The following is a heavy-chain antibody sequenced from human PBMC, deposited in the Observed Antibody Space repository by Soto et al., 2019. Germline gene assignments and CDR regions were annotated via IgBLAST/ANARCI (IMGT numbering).Heavy chain of an antibody. CDR1: GFPFSIYA. CDR2: IGGSASKT. CDR3: TKLTYYDILTGDDAFDL. D-gene: IGHD3-9*01. J-gene: IGHJ3*01. Sequence: GGSLRLSCAASGFPFSIYAMGLVRQSPGKGLEWVSAIGGSASKTYYADSVEGRFTISRDNSQNTLFLQMESLRAEDTAVYYCTKLTYYDILTGDDAFDLWGQGTIFTVSS. V-gene: IGHV3-23*01.